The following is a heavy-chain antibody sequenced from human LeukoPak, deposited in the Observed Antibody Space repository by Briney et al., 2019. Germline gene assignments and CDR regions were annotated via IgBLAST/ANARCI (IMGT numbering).Heavy chain of an antibody. D-gene: IGHD5-18*01. J-gene: IGHJ5*02. Sequence: SETLSLTCAVNGGSFSGYYWSWIRQPPGKGLEWIGEINHSGSTNYNPSLKSRVTILVDTSKNQFSLKLSSVTAADTAVYYCARIQLWSTTWFDPWGQGTLVTVSS. CDR2: INHSGST. CDR3: ARIQLWSTTWFDP. CDR1: GGSFSGYY. V-gene: IGHV4-34*01.